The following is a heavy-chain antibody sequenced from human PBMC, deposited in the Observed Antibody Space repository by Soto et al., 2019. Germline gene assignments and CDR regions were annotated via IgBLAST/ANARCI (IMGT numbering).Heavy chain of an antibody. CDR2: ISSSSSTI. CDR1: GFTFSSYS. V-gene: IGHV3-48*02. D-gene: IGHD2-8*01. J-gene: IGHJ4*02. CDR3: ARESCTNGVCYTVLSSGWADFDY. Sequence: EVQLVESGGGLVQPGGSLRLSCAASGFTFSSYSMNWVRQAPGKGLEWVSYISSSSSTIYYADSVKGRFTISRDNAKNSLYLQMNSLRDEDTAVYYCARESCTNGVCYTVLSSGWADFDYWGQGTLVTVSS.